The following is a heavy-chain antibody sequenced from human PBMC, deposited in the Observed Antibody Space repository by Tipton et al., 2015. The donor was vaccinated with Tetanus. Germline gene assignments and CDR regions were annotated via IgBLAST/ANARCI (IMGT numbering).Heavy chain of an antibody. V-gene: IGHV1-8*01. J-gene: IGHJ4*02. CDR3: ARGNRGSSWYL. CDR1: AYAFSSYD. Sequence: QVQLVQSGAEVKKPGASVRVSCKAFAYAFSSYDLNWVRQATGQGLEWLGYMDPKTGRAAYAQKFQGRVTMTSNITITTAYMELRNLRSDDTAVYYCARGNRGSSWYLWGQGTLVTVSS. D-gene: IGHD6-13*01. CDR2: MDPKTGRA.